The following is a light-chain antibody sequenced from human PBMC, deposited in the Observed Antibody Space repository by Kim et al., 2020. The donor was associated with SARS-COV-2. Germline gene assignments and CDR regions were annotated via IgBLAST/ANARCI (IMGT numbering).Light chain of an antibody. CDR3: SSRDTTNSHVV. CDR1: SLKTSY. J-gene: IGLJ2*01. CDR2: GKD. V-gene: IGLV3-19*01. Sequence: ALGPTVKITCQGDSLKTSYATWYQQKPGQAPVLVLYGKDNRPSGIPDRFSGSSSSNTGSLTITGAQAEDEADYYCSSRDTTNSHVVFGGGTQLAVL.